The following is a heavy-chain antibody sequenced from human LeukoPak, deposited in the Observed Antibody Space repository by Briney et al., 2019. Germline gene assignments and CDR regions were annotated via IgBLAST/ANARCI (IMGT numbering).Heavy chain of an antibody. D-gene: IGHD5-24*01. CDR2: INHSGST. CDR3: ARKRRLQFPFDY. Sequence: SETLSLTCAVYGGSFSGYYWSWIRQPPGKGLEWIGEINHSGSTNYNPSLKSRVTISVDTSKNQFSLKLSSVTAADTAVYYCARKRRLQFPFDYWGQGTLVTVSS. V-gene: IGHV4-34*01. J-gene: IGHJ4*02. CDR1: GGSFSGYY.